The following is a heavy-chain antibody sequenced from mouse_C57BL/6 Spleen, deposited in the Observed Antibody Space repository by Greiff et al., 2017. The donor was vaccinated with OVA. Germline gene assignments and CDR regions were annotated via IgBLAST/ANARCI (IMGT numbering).Heavy chain of an antibody. J-gene: IGHJ2*01. D-gene: IGHD1-1*01. CDR3: ARSQATTVVGTFDY. CDR2: IDPSDSYT. CDR1: GYTFTSYW. Sequence: QVHVKQPGAELVKPGASVKLSCKASGYTFTSYWMQWVKQRPGQGLEWIGEIDPSDSYTNYNQKFKGKATLTVDTSSSTAYMQLSSLTSEDSAVYYCARSQATTVVGTFDYWGQGTTLTVSS. V-gene: IGHV1-50*01.